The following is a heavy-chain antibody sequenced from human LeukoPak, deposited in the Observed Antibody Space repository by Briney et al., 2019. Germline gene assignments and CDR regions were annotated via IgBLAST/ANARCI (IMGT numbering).Heavy chain of an antibody. CDR3: ARVLITSANWFDP. V-gene: IGHV1-69*06. CDR2: IIPNFGTP. Sequence: GASVKVSCKASGGTFSSYTISWVRQAPGQGLEWMGGIIPNFGTPNYAQKFQGRVTITADKSTSTAYMELGSLRSEDTAVYYCARVLITSANWFDPWGQGTLVTVSS. CDR1: GGTFSSYT. J-gene: IGHJ5*02. D-gene: IGHD1-14*01.